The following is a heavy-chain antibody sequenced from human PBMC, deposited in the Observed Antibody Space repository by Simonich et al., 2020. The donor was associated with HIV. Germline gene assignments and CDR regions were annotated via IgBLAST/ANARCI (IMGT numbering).Heavy chain of an antibody. CDR2: INHSGNT. CDR3: ARRRGLLPYRGYFDY. Sequence: QVQLQQWGAGLLKPSETLSLTCAVYGGSFSGYYLSWIRQPPGKGLEWIGEINHSGNTNYNPTLKGRVTISVDTAKNQFSLKLISVTAADTAIYYCARRRGLLPYRGYFDYWGQGTLVTVSS. CDR1: GGSFSGYY. D-gene: IGHD4-17*01. J-gene: IGHJ4*02. V-gene: IGHV4-34*01.